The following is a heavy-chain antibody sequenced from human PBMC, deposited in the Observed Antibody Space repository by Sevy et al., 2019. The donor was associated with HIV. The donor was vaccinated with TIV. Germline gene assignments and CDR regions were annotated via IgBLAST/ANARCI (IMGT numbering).Heavy chain of an antibody. CDR2: ISYDGSNK. J-gene: IGHJ4*02. D-gene: IGHD3-16*01. Sequence: GGSLRLSCAASGFTFSSYAMHWVRQAPGKGLEGVAVISYDGSNKYYADSVKGRFTISRDNSKNTLYLQMNSLRAEDTAVYYCARVGGQAAPFDYWGQGTLVTVSS. V-gene: IGHV3-30-3*01. CDR3: ARVGGQAAPFDY. CDR1: GFTFSSYA.